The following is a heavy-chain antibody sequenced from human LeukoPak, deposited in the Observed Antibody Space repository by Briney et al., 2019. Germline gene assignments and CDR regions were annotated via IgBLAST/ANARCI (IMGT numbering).Heavy chain of an antibody. CDR2: INHSGST. V-gene: IGHV4-34*01. Sequence: SSETLSLTCAVYGGSFSGYYWSWIRQPPGKGLEWIGEINHSGSTNYNPSLKSRVTISVDTSKNQFSLKLSSVTAADTAVYYCARAARRLYYFDYWSQGTLVTVSS. CDR1: GGSFSGYY. D-gene: IGHD6-6*01. CDR3: ARAARRLYYFDY. J-gene: IGHJ4*02.